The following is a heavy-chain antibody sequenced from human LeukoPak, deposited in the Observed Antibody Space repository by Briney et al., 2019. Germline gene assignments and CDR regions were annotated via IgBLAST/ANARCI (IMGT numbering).Heavy chain of an antibody. CDR3: AKDRDGYNPDY. D-gene: IGHD5-24*01. CDR1: GFTFSGYG. V-gene: IGHV3-30*18. CDR2: ISYDGSNK. J-gene: IGHJ4*02. Sequence: PGGSLRLSCAASGFTFSGYGMHWVRQAAGKGLEWVAVISYDGSNKYYGDSVKGRFTISRDNSKTTLYLQMNSLRVEDTAVYYCAKDRDGYNPDYWGQGTLVSVSS.